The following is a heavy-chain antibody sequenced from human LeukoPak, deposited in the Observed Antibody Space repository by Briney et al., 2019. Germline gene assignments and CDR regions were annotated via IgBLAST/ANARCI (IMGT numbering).Heavy chain of an antibody. CDR1: GFTFSSYE. CDR3: ARDHYYGYYYYGMDV. V-gene: IGHV3-48*03. D-gene: IGHD3-10*01. J-gene: IGHJ6*02. CDR2: ISSSGSTI. Sequence: GGSLRLSCAASGFTFSSYEMNWVRQAPGRGLEWVSYISSSGSTIYYADSVKGRFTISRDNAKNSLYLQMNSLRAEDTAVYYCARDHYYGYYYYGMDVWGQGTTVTVFS.